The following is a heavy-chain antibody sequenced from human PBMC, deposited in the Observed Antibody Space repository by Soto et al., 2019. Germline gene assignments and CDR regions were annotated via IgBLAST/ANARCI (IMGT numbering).Heavy chain of an antibody. V-gene: IGHV1-46*01. Sequence: ASVKVSCKASGYTFTSYYMHWVRQAPGQGLEWMGIINPSGGSTSYAQKFQGRVTMTRDTSTSTVYMELSSLRSEDTAVYYCARDQVSLAARLYYGMDVWGQGTTVTVSS. D-gene: IGHD6-6*01. CDR1: GYTFTSYY. CDR3: ARDQVSLAARLYYGMDV. CDR2: INPSGGST. J-gene: IGHJ6*02.